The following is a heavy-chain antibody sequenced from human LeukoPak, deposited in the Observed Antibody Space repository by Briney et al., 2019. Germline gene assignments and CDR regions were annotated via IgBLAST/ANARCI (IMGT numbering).Heavy chain of an antibody. D-gene: IGHD3-22*01. CDR3: ATSGITMIVVELDY. CDR1: GYTFTSYG. CDR2: INPNSGGT. Sequence: ASVKVSCKASGYTFTSYGISWVRQAPGQGLEWMGWINPNSGGTNYAQKFQGRVTMTRDTSISTAYMELSRLRSDDTAVYYCATSGITMIVVELDYWGQGTLVTVSS. V-gene: IGHV1-2*02. J-gene: IGHJ4*02.